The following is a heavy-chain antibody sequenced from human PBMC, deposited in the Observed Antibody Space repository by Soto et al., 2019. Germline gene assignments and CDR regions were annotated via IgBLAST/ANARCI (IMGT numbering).Heavy chain of an antibody. Sequence: GGSLRLSCAASGFTFSSYGMHWVRQAPGKGLEWVAVISYDGSNKYYADSVKGRFTISRDNSKNTLYLQMNSLRAEDTAVYYCAKVSRVAGTLGNYWGQGTLVTVSS. J-gene: IGHJ4*02. CDR2: ISYDGSNK. CDR1: GFTFSSYG. CDR3: AKVSRVAGTLGNY. D-gene: IGHD6-19*01. V-gene: IGHV3-30*18.